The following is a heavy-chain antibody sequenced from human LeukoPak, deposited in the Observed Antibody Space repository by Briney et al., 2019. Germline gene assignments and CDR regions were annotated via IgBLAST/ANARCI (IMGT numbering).Heavy chain of an antibody. CDR2: ISYDGSNK. J-gene: IGHJ5*02. V-gene: IGHV3-30-3*01. D-gene: IGHD2-21*02. CDR1: GLTVSSYD. Sequence: PVMFLRCSCKYSGLTVSSYDRHWVRQGPVNGLKRVAVISYDGSNKYYADSVKGRFTISRDNSKNTLYLQMNSLRAEDTAVYYCARHSFPIVVVTAELDPWGQGTLVTVSS. CDR3: ARHSFPIVVVTAELDP.